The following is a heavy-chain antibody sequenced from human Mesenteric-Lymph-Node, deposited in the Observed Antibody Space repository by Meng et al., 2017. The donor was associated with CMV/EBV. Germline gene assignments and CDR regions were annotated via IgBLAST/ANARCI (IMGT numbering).Heavy chain of an antibody. CDR2: INHSGST. J-gene: IGHJ4*02. CDR1: GGSFSGYY. CDR3: ARRRDYYGSGSYLNY. D-gene: IGHD3-10*01. V-gene: IGHV4-34*01. Sequence: VYGGSFSGYYWSWIRQPPGKGLEWIGEINHSGSTNYNPSLKSRVTISVDTSKNQFSLKLSSVTAADTAVYYCARRRDYYGSGSYLNYWGQGTLVTVSS.